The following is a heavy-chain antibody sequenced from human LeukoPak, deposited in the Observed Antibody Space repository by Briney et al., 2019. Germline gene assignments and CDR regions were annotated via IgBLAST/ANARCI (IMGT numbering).Heavy chain of an antibody. J-gene: IGHJ4*02. CDR1: GFTFSNFA. D-gene: IGHD2-2*01. V-gene: IGHV3-23*01. CDR3: AKTGCTSTGCYENY. Sequence: GGSLRLSCAASGFTFSNFAMNWVRQAPGKGLEWVSVISGSGGDTYYADSVKGRFTISRHNSKNTLYLQMNSLRAEDTAIYYCAKTGCTSTGCYENYWGQGTLVTVSS. CDR2: ISGSGGDT.